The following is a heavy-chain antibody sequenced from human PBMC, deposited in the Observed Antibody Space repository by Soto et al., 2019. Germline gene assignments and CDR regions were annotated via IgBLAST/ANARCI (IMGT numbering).Heavy chain of an antibody. CDR1: GGSISSSNW. J-gene: IGHJ4*02. V-gene: IGHV4-4*02. Sequence: PSETLSLTCAVSGGSISSSNWWSWVRQPPGKGLEWIGEIYHSGSTNYNPSLKSRVTISVDKSKNQFSLKLSSVTAADTAVYYCARDSSGYYPPYLDYWGQGTLVTVSS. D-gene: IGHD3-22*01. CDR2: IYHSGST. CDR3: ARDSSGYYPPYLDY.